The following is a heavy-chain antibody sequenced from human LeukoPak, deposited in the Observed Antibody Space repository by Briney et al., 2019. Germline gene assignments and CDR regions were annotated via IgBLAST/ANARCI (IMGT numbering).Heavy chain of an antibody. CDR3: ARRYFDY. J-gene: IGHJ4*02. Sequence: PGGSLRLSCAASGFTFSSYAMHWVRQAPGKGLEWVAVISYGGSNKYYADSVKGRFTISRDNSKNTLYLQMNSLRAEDTAIYYCARRYFDYWGQGTLVTVSS. CDR2: ISYGGSNK. CDR1: GFTFSSYA. V-gene: IGHV3-30-3*01.